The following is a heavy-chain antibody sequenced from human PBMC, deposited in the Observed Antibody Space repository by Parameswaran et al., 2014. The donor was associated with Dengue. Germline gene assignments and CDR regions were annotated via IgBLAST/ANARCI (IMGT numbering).Heavy chain of an antibody. D-gene: IGHD3-9*01. Sequence: WIRQPPGKGLEWVAVISYDGSNKYYADSVKGRFTISRDNSKNTLYLQMNSLRAEDTAVYYCARDTEAGDDILTGYYMGYWGQGTLVTVSS. V-gene: IGHV3-30-3*01. CDR2: ISYDGSNK. CDR3: ARDTEAGDDILTGYYMGY. J-gene: IGHJ4*02.